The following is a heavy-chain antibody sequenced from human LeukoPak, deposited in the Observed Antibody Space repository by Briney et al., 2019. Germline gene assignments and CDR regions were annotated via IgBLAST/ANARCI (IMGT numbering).Heavy chain of an antibody. Sequence: SGPTLVNPTQTLTLTCTFSGFSLSTSGVGVGWIRQPPGKALEWLALIYWYDDKRYSPSLKSRLTITKDTSKNQVVLTMTNMDPVDTATYYCAHTLAAGDKNWFDPWGQGTLVTVSS. CDR2: IYWYDDK. D-gene: IGHD6-13*01. V-gene: IGHV2-5*01. J-gene: IGHJ5*02. CDR3: AHTLAAGDKNWFDP. CDR1: GFSLSTSGVG.